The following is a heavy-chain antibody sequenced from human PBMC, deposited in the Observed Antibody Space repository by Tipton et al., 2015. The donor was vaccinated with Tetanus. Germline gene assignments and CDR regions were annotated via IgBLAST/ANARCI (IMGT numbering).Heavy chain of an antibody. D-gene: IGHD3-3*01. CDR3: ASWSQVESFDI. CDR1: GYTFTSYF. Sequence: VQSGAEVKKPGASVNVSCKASGYTFTSYFMQWVRQAPGQGLEWMGIINPSGGRTNYVQKFQGRLTMTRDKSTSTVYMELSSLRSEDTAVYYCASWSQVESFDIWGQGTMVTVSS. CDR2: INPSGGRT. V-gene: IGHV1-46*01. J-gene: IGHJ3*02.